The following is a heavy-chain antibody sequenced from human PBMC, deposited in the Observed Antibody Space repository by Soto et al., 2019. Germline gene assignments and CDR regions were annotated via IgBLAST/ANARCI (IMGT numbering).Heavy chain of an antibody. CDR3: ARGRASTVTTFRIWFDP. D-gene: IGHD4-4*01. J-gene: IGHJ5*02. CDR1: GGSMRDYD. CDR2: IYHSGST. Sequence: SETLSLTCSVSGGSMRDYDWSWIWQPPGKGLEWIGYIYHSGSTYYNPSLKSRVTISVDRSKNQFSLKLSSVTAADTAVYYCARGRASTVTTFRIWFDPWGQGTLVTV. V-gene: IGHV4-59*12.